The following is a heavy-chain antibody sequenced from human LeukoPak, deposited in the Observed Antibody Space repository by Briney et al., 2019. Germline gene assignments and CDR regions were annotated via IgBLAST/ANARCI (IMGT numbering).Heavy chain of an antibody. CDR2: INHSGST. D-gene: IGHD4-17*01. Sequence: PSETLSLTCAVYGGSFSGYYWSWIRQPPGKGLEWIGEINHSGSTNYNPSLKSRVTISVDTSKNQFSLKLSSVTAADTAVYYCARILIDYAFDYWGQGTLVTVSS. J-gene: IGHJ4*02. V-gene: IGHV4-34*01. CDR1: GGSFSGYY. CDR3: ARILIDYAFDY.